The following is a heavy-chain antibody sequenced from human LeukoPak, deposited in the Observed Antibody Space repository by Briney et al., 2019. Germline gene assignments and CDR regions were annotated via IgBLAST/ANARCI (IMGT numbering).Heavy chain of an antibody. CDR1: GYIFIDYY. V-gene: IGHV1-2*02. J-gene: IGHJ4*02. CDR2: MNPDNGDT. CDR3: ATPLKGVGGRDY. D-gene: IGHD1-26*01. Sequence: ASVQVSCKASGYIFIDYYIHWVRRAPGQGLEWMGWMNPDNGDTNYGQKFQGRVTMTRDTSISTAYMELTSLNSDDTAVYYCATPLKGVGGRDYWGQGTLVTVSS.